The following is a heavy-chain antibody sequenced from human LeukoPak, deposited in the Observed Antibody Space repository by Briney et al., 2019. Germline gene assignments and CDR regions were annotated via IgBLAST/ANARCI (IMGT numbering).Heavy chain of an antibody. D-gene: IGHD4-23*01. J-gene: IGHJ4*02. Sequence: VASVKVSCKASGGTFSSYAISWVRQAPGQGLEWMGGIIPIFGKANYAQKFQGRVTITAVESMSTAYMELSSLRSEDTAVYYCARGWLAETTVVTPYNYWGQGTLVTVS. CDR3: ARGWLAETTVVTPYNY. CDR1: GGTFSSYA. CDR2: IIPIFGKA. V-gene: IGHV1-69*13.